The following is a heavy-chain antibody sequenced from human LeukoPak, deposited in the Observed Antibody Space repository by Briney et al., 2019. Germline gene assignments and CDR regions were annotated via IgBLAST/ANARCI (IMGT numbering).Heavy chain of an antibody. D-gene: IGHD3-10*01. Sequence: SETLSLTCTVSGGSISSGGYYWSWIRQHPGKGLEWIGYIYYSGSTYYNPSLKSRVTISVDTSKNQFSLKLSSVTAADTAVYYCARSVRELLWFGEPKYYFDYWGQGTLVTVSS. J-gene: IGHJ4*02. CDR1: GGSISSGGYY. V-gene: IGHV4-31*03. CDR2: IYYSGST. CDR3: ARSVRELLWFGEPKYYFDY.